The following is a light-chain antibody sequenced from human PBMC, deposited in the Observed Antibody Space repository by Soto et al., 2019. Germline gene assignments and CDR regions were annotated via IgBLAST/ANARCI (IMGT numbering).Light chain of an antibody. V-gene: IGLV2-14*01. Sequence: QSVLAQPASVSGSPGQSITISCTGTSSDVGNYKYVPWYQQHPGKAPKLMIYEVSNRPSGVSNRFSGSKSGNTASLTISGLQAEDETDYYCFSYTSSGTYVFGTRTKVTVL. CDR2: EVS. J-gene: IGLJ1*01. CDR3: FSYTSSGTYV. CDR1: SSDVGNYKY.